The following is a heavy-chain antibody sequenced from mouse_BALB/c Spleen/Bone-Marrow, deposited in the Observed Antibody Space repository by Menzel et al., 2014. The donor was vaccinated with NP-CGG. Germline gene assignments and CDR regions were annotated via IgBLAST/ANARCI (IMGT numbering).Heavy chain of an antibody. V-gene: IGHV5-6-3*01. CDR2: INTNGGNT. J-gene: IGHJ2*01. CDR3: ARGLDY. Sequence: EVQLVESGGGLVQPGGSLKLSCAASGFTFSSYGMSWVRQTPDKRLELVATINTNGGNTYYPDSVKGRFTISRDNAKNTLYLQMSSLKSEDTAMYYCARGLDYWGQGTTLTXSS. CDR1: GFTFSSYG.